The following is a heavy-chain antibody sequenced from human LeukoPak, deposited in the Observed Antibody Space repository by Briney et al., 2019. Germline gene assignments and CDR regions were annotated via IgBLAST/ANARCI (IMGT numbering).Heavy chain of an antibody. J-gene: IGHJ3*02. V-gene: IGHV3-30*02. D-gene: IGHD3-3*01. CDR3: ARPPDDFWSGPSHDAFDI. Sequence: GGSLRLSCAASGFTFSSYGMHWVRQAPGKGLEWVAFIRYDGSNKYYADSVKGRFTISRDNSKNTLYLQMNSLRAEDTAVYYCARPPDDFWSGPSHDAFDIWGQGTMVTVSS. CDR2: IRYDGSNK. CDR1: GFTFSSYG.